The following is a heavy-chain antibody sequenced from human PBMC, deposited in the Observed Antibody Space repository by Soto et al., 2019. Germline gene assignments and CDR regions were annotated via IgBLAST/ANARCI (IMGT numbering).Heavy chain of an antibody. CDR2: ISSSSSYI. J-gene: IGHJ4*02. CDR3: ARADRAGYFDY. CDR1: GFTFSSYS. D-gene: IGHD3-10*01. Sequence: EVQLVESGGGLVKPGGSLRLSCAASGFTFSSYSMNWVRQAPGKRLEWVSSISSSSSYIYYAVSVKGRFTISRDNAKSSLYLQMNSLRAEDTAVYYCARADRAGYFDYWGQGTLVTVSS. V-gene: IGHV3-21*01.